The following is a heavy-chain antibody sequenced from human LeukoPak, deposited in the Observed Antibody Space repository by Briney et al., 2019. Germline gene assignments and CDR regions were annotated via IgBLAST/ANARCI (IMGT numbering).Heavy chain of an antibody. J-gene: IGHJ4*02. V-gene: IGHV3-15*01. D-gene: IGHD2-15*01. CDR2: IKSKSDGGTI. CDR3: TTRRQDGW. CDR1: GFTFSDAW. Sequence: GSLRLSCVGSGFTFSDAWMSWVRQAPGKGLEWVGRIKSKSDGGTIDYAAPVKGRFTISRDDSRNTLYLQMNSLKTEDTAVYYCTTRRQDGWWGQGTLVTVSP.